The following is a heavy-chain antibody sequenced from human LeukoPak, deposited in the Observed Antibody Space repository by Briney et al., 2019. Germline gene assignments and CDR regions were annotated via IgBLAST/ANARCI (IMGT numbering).Heavy chain of an antibody. Sequence: ASVKVSCTASGYTFTGYYIHWVRQAPGQGVEGMGWINPNSGGTNYAQKFQGRVTMTRDTSISTAYMELSRLRSDDTAVYYCARASPPRRISSRYYFDYWGQGTLVTVSS. CDR2: INPNSGGT. J-gene: IGHJ4*02. CDR3: ARASPPRRISSRYYFDY. D-gene: IGHD3-3*02. V-gene: IGHV1-2*02. CDR1: GYTFTGYY.